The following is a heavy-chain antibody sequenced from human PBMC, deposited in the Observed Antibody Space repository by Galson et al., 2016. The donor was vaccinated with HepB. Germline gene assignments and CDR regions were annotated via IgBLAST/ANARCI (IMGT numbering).Heavy chain of an antibody. CDR3: ARDPRKIRYQLLEIYYYYYAMDV. Sequence: SVKVSCKASGYTFTTYGISWVRQAPGQGLEWMGRISAYNGNTNYAQKLQGRVTMTTDTSTSTAYMELRSLRSDDTAVYYCARDPRKIRYQLLEIYYYYYAMDVGGQGTTVTVSS. D-gene: IGHD2-2*01. CDR1: GYTFTTYG. CDR2: ISAYNGNT. V-gene: IGHV1-18*01. J-gene: IGHJ6*02.